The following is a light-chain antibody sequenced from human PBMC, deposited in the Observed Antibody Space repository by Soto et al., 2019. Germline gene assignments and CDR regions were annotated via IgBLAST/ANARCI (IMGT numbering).Light chain of an antibody. CDR2: EVS. V-gene: IGLV2-14*01. J-gene: IGLJ3*02. CDR1: GRDVGAYNY. Sequence: QSVLTQPASVSGSPGQSIAIPCTGSGRDVGAYNYVSWYQQHPGKAPKLMIYEVSNRPSGVSNRFSGSKSGNTASLTISGLQAEDEADYYCSSYTSSSTRVFGGGTKLTVL. CDR3: SSYTSSSTRV.